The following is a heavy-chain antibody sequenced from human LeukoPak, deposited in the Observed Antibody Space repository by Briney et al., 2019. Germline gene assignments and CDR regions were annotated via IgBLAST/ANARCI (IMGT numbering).Heavy chain of an antibody. CDR3: ARGWFGPDS. V-gene: IGHV3-74*01. CDR2: ISNDGTST. Sequence: GGSLRLSCAASGVTFSSHSMHWVRHAPGNWLVWVSGISNDGTSTTYADSVKGRFTISRDNAKNTLYLQMHSLRAEDTAVYSCARGWFGPDSCGQGTLVTVSS. CDR1: GVTFSSHS. J-gene: IGHJ5*01. D-gene: IGHD3-10*01.